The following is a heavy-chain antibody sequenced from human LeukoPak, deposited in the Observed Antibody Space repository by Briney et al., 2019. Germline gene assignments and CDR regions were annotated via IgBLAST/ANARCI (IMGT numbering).Heavy chain of an antibody. CDR2: INPNSGGT. CDR3: ARAQSLTAPAGTFANS. D-gene: IGHD6-13*01. V-gene: IGHV1-2*02. Sequence: VASVKVSCKASGYTFTGYFLHWVRRAPAQGFEWMGWINPNSGGTYYTQRFQGRVTMTRDTSISTAYMELSSLRSDDTAVYYCARAQSLTAPAGTFANSWGQGTLVTVSS. J-gene: IGHJ4*02. CDR1: GYTFTGYF.